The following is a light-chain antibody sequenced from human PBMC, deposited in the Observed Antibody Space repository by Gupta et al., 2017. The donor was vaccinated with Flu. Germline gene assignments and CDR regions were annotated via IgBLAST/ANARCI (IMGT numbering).Light chain of an antibody. CDR3: QQYGSSL. J-gene: IGKJ4*01. CDR2: GAS. CDR1: QSVSSSY. Sequence: IVLKQSPGTLSLSPGERANLSCRASQSVSSSYLSWYQQKPGQAPRPLIYGASSRATGIPDRFSGSGSGTDITLTISRLEPEYFAVYYCQQYGSSLFGGGTKVEIK. V-gene: IGKV3-20*01.